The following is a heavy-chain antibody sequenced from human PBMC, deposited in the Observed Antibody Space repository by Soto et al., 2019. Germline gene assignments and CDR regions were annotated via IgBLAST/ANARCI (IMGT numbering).Heavy chain of an antibody. CDR1: GYSFTSYW. CDR2: IDPSDSYT. D-gene: IGHD2-15*01. CDR3: ARVTGYCSGGSCYGGY. Sequence: GESLKISCKGSGYSFTSYWISWVRQMPGKGLEWMGRIDPSDSYTNYSPSFQGHVTISADKSISTAYLQWSSLKASDTAMYYCARVTGYCSGGSCYGGYWGQGTLVTASS. V-gene: IGHV5-10-1*01. J-gene: IGHJ4*02.